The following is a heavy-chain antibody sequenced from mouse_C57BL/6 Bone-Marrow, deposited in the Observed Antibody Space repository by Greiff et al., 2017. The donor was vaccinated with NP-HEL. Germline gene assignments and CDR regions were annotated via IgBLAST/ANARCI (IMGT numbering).Heavy chain of an antibody. CDR2: IDPSDSYT. V-gene: IGHV1-50*01. CDR1: GYTFTSYW. CDR3: ARRFAY. Sequence: VKLKQPGAELVKPGASVKLSCKASGYTFTSYWMQWVKQRPGQGLEWIGEIDPSDSYTNYNQKFKGKATLTVDTSSSTAYMQLSSLTSEDSAVYYCARRFAYWGQGTLVTVSA. J-gene: IGHJ3*01.